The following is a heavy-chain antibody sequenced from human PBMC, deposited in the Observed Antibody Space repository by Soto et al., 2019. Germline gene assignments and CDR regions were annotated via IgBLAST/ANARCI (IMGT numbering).Heavy chain of an antibody. D-gene: IGHD1-1*01. CDR2: IIPNNGGT. Sequence: ASVKVSCKASGYTFTGYYIHWMRQAPGQGLEWMGWIIPNNGGTNYAQKFQGRVTMTRDASISTAYMELSGLRSDDTAVYYCARDKKITTLMSYLHPSGQGTMVTVYS. J-gene: IGHJ5*02. CDR1: GYTFTGYY. CDR3: ARDKKITTLMSYLHP. V-gene: IGHV1-2*02.